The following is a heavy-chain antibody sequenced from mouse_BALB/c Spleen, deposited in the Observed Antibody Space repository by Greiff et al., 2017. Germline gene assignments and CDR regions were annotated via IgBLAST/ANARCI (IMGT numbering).Heavy chain of an antibody. J-gene: IGHJ3*01. Sequence: QVQLKESGPGLVAPSQSLSISCTVSGFSLTSYGVHWVRQPPGKGLEWLGVIWDGGSTNYNSALMSRLSISKDNSKSQVFLKMNSLQTDDTAMYYCARDGGWLLGYWGQGTLVTVSA. CDR2: IWDGGST. D-gene: IGHD2-3*01. CDR1: GFSLTSYG. CDR3: ARDGGWLLGY. V-gene: IGHV2-9*02.